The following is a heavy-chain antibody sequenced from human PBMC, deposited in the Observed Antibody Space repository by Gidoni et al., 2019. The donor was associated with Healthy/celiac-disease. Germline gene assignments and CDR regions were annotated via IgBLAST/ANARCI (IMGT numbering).Heavy chain of an antibody. Sequence: AAPVKGRFTISRDDSKNTLYLQMNSLKTEDTAVYYCTAGGPLGILTGYADFDYWGQGTLVTVSS. V-gene: IGHV3-15*01. CDR3: TAGGPLGILTGYADFDY. D-gene: IGHD3-9*01. J-gene: IGHJ4*02.